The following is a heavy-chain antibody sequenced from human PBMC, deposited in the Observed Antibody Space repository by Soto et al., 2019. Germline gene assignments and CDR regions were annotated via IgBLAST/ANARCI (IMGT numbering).Heavy chain of an antibody. V-gene: IGHV4-30-4*01. CDR3: VRVVEAATRHTDFDS. Sequence: KTSETLSLTCTVSGGSISSGDYYWSWIRQPPGKGLEWIGYIYYSGSTYYNPSLKSRVTISLDTSKNQFSLKLSSVTAADTAMDYCVRVVEAATRHTDFDSWGQGIVVTVTS. D-gene: IGHD2-15*01. J-gene: IGHJ4*02. CDR2: IYYSGST. CDR1: GGSISSGDYY.